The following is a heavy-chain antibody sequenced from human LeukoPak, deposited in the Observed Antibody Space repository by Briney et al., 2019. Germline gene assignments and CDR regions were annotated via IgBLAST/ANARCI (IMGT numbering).Heavy chain of an antibody. V-gene: IGHV3-30*19. CDR2: ISYDGSNK. D-gene: IGHD6-13*01. CDR3: AKVRDSSWYPYFDY. J-gene: IGHJ4*02. Sequence: GGSLRLSCAASGFTFSNYGMHWVRQAPGKGLEWVAVISYDGSNKYYADSVKGRFTISRDNSKDTLYLQMNSLRAEDTAVYYCAKVRDSSWYPYFDYWGQGALVTVSS. CDR1: GFTFSNYG.